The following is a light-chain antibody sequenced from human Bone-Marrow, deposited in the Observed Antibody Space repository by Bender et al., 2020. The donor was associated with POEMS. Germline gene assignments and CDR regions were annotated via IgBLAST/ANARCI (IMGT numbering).Light chain of an antibody. V-gene: IGLV2-11*01. CDR2: DVS. CDR3: TAYTPSTRL. Sequence: QSALTQPRSVSGSPGQSVTISCTGNSSDVGRYNYVSWYQQHPGKAPKVMIYDVSYRPSGVSDRFSGSRSGNTASLTISGLQAEDEADYYCTAYTPSTRLFGGGTKLTVL. CDR1: SSDVGRYNY. J-gene: IGLJ2*01.